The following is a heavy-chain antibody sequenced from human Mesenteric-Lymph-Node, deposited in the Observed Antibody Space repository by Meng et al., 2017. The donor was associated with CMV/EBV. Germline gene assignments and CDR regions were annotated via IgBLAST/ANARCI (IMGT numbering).Heavy chain of an antibody. J-gene: IGHJ4*02. Sequence: GESLKISCAASGFTFSGSAMHWVRQASGKGLEWVGRIRSKANSYATAYAASVKGRFTISRDDSKNTAYLQMNSLKTEDTAVYYCTTDRKYCSSTSCYHYWGQGTLVTVSS. D-gene: IGHD2-2*01. CDR3: TTDRKYCSSTSCYHY. V-gene: IGHV3-73*01. CDR2: IRSKANSYAT. CDR1: GFTFSGSA.